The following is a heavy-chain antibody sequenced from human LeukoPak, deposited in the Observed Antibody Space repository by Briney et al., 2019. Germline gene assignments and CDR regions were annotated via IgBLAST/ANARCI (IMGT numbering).Heavy chain of an antibody. Sequence: GASVKVSCKASGYTFTGYYMHWVRQAPGQGLEWMGWINPNSGGTNYAQKFQGRVTMTRDTSISTAYMELSRLRSDDTAVYYCARGGIVVGPADYFDYWGQGTLVTVSS. V-gene: IGHV1-2*02. CDR2: INPNSGGT. J-gene: IGHJ4*02. D-gene: IGHD2-2*01. CDR3: ARGGIVVGPADYFDY. CDR1: GYTFTGYY.